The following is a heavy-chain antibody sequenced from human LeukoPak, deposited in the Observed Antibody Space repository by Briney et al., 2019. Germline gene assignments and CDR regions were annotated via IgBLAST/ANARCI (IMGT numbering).Heavy chain of an antibody. CDR1: GYTFTGYY. Sequence: ASVKVSCKASGYTFTGYYIHWVRQAPGQGLEWMGWINPHSGGTNYAQKFQGRVTMTRDTSISTAYMELSRLRSDDTAVYYCARDGAVIVGATVWFDPWGQGTLVTVSS. J-gene: IGHJ5*02. V-gene: IGHV1-2*02. CDR2: INPHSGGT. D-gene: IGHD1-26*01. CDR3: ARDGAVIVGATVWFDP.